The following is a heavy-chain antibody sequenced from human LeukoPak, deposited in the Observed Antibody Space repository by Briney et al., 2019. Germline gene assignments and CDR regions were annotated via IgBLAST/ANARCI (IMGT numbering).Heavy chain of an antibody. D-gene: IGHD1-26*01. CDR1: GYTFTNSW. J-gene: IGHJ4*02. CDR3: VGLLVGVFDY. Sequence: GESLKISCKGSGYTFTNSWIGWVRQMPGKGLEWMGIIFPGDSQTTYSPSFQGQVTISADKSISTAYLQWSSLTASDTAMYYCVGLLVGVFDYWGQGTPLTVSS. CDR2: IFPGDSQT. V-gene: IGHV5-51*01.